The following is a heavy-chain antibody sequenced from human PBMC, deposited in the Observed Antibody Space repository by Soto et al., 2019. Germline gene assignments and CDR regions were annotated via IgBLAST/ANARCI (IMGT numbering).Heavy chain of an antibody. V-gene: IGHV4-31*03. CDR3: ARDRWSYSSGWYDY. CDR2: IYYSGIT. Sequence: SETLSVTCTVSGGSISSGVYYWSWIGHHPGKGLEWIGYIYYSGITYYNPSLKSRVTISVDTSKNQFSLKLSSVTAADTAVYYCARDRWSYSSGWYDYWGQGTLVTVSS. J-gene: IGHJ4*02. CDR1: GGSISSGVYY. D-gene: IGHD6-19*01.